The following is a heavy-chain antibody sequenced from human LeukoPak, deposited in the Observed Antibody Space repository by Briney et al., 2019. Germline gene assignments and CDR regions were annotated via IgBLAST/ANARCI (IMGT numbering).Heavy chain of an antibody. V-gene: IGHV4-39*01. Sequence: SETLSLTCTVSGGSISSSSYYWGWIRQPPGKGLEWIASIYYSGSTYCNPSLKSRVTISVDTSKNQFSLKLSSVTAADTAVYYCARGNYDYVWGGIDYWGQGTLVTVSS. CDR1: GGSISSSSYY. J-gene: IGHJ4*02. CDR2: IYYSGST. CDR3: ARGNYDYVWGGIDY. D-gene: IGHD3-16*01.